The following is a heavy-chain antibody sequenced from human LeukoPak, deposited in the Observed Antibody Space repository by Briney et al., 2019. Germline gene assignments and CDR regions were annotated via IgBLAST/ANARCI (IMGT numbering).Heavy chain of an antibody. Sequence: GGSLRLSCAASGFTFSTYDMHWVRQATGKGLEWVSAIGTAGEIYYPGSVKGRFTISRENAKNSLYLQMNSLRAEDTAVYYCVRQLVFWGQGTLVTVSS. J-gene: IGHJ4*02. CDR1: GFTFSTYD. CDR3: VRQLVF. CDR2: IGTAGEI. V-gene: IGHV3-13*01. D-gene: IGHD1-1*01.